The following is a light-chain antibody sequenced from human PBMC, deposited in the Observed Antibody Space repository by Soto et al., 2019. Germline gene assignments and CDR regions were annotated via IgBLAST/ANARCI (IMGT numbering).Light chain of an antibody. J-gene: IGLJ3*02. V-gene: IGLV2-23*01. CDR2: EGS. Sequence: QSALTQPASVSGSPGQSITISCTGTSSDVGSYNLVSWYQQHPGKAPKLMIYEGSTRPSGVSNRFSGSKSGNTASLTISGLQAEDEDDYYCCSYAGSRVFGGGTKLTVL. CDR3: CSYAGSRV. CDR1: SSDVGSYNL.